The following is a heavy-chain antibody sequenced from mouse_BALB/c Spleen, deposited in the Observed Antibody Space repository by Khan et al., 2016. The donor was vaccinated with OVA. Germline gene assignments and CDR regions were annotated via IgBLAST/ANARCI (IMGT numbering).Heavy chain of an antibody. D-gene: IGHD1-1*01. V-gene: IGHV1-20*01. Sequence: EVQLQQSGPELVRPGASVKISCKASGYSFTGYFMNWVMQSHGKSLEWIGRINPQIGGTFYNQRFKGKATLTVDESSSTAHLELRSLTSEDSAVYYCTRIYRSAFDYWGQGTTLTVSS. CDR2: INPQIGGT. CDR1: GYSFTGYF. CDR3: TRIYRSAFDY. J-gene: IGHJ2*01.